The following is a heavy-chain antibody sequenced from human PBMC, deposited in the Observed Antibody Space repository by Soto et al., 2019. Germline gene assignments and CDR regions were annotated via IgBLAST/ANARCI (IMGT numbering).Heavy chain of an antibody. V-gene: IGHV1-69*13. CDR2: IIPIFGTA. D-gene: IGHD2-2*01. Sequence: SVKVSCKASGGTFSSYAISWVRQAPGQGLEWMGGIIPIFGTANYAQKFQGRVTITADESTSTAYVELSSLRSEDTAVYYCARAMPSRPQQYYFDYWGQGTLVTVSS. J-gene: IGHJ4*02. CDR3: ARAMPSRPQQYYFDY. CDR1: GGTFSSYA.